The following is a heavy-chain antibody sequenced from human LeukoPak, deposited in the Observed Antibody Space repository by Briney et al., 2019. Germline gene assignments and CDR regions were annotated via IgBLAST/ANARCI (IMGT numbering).Heavy chain of an antibody. J-gene: IGHJ6*03. Sequence: GGSLRLSCAASGFTFSSYSMNWVRQTPGKGLEWVSSITRDSIYTFYADSVRGRFTISRDNAKNSLSLQMNSLRAEDKAVYYCARDPYNGYYGDDYYYYMDVWGKGTTVTISS. CDR3: ARDPYNGYYGDDYYYYMDV. CDR2: ITRDSIYT. D-gene: IGHD4-17*01. CDR1: GFTFSSYS. V-gene: IGHV3-21*01.